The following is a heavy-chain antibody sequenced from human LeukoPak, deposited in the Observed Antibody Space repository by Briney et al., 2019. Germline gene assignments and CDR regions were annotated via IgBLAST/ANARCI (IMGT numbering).Heavy chain of an antibody. CDR3: ARLQEKSSSGIKGMDV. V-gene: IGHV4-39*07. CDR1: GGSISSSSYY. D-gene: IGHD6-19*01. J-gene: IGHJ6*03. Sequence: PSETLSLTCTVSGGSISSSSYYWGWIRQPPGKGLEWIGSIYYSGSTYYNPSLKSRVTISVDTSKNHFSLKLTSVTAADTAVYYCARLQEKSSSGIKGMDVWGKGTTVTVSS. CDR2: IYYSGST.